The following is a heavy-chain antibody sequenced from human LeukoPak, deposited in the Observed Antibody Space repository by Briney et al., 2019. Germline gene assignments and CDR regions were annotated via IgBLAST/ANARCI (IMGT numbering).Heavy chain of an antibody. V-gene: IGHV4-34*01. CDR3: ARGLRRWITMIVTNWFDP. CDR1: GGSCSGYY. J-gene: IGHJ5*02. Sequence: SETLSLTCAVYGGSCSGYYWSWIRQPPGKGLEGMGEINHSGSTNYNPSLKSQVTISVDTSKNQFSLNLSSVTAGDTAAYYCARGLRRWITMIVTNWFDPSGQGTLVTVSS. CDR2: INHSGST. D-gene: IGHD3-22*01.